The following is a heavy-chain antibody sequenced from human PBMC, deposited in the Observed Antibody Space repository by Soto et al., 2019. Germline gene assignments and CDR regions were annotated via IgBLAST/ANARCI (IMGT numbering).Heavy chain of an antibody. CDR1: GFTFSNSW. CDR2: MNPDGSTK. V-gene: IGHV3-7*01. CDR3: ARHCHYCIDV. J-gene: IGHJ6*03. Sequence: EAQLVESGGGLVQPGGSLRLSCAACGFTFSNSWMTWVRQTPGKGLEWVANMNPDGSTKNYVDSVKGRFTISRDNAQNSLYLQMNSLRAEDTAVFYCARHCHYCIDVWGRGTTVTVSS. D-gene: IGHD2-21*02.